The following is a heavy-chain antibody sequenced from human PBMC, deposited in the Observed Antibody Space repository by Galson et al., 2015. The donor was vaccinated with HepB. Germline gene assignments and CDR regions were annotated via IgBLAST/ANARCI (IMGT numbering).Heavy chain of an antibody. CDR2: ISGSGGST. J-gene: IGHJ3*02. Sequence: SLRLSCAASGFSFSSYAMSWVRQAPGKGLEWVSAISGSGGSTYYADSVKGRFTISRDNSKNTLYLQMNSLRAEDTAVYYCAKDRPSGFRATVTGNDAFDIWGQGTMVTVSS. CDR1: GFSFSSYA. CDR3: AKDRPSGFRATVTGNDAFDI. V-gene: IGHV3-23*01. D-gene: IGHD4-17*01.